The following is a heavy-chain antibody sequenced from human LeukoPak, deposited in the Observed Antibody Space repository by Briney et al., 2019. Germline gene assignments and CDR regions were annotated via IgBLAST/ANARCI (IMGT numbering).Heavy chain of an antibody. D-gene: IGHD1-26*01. CDR1: GGTFSSYT. V-gene: IGHV1-69*02. Sequence: GSSAQVCCKASGGTFSSYTISWVRQEAAQGLQWKGRIIPILGIANYAQKFQGRVTITADKSTSTAYMELSSLRSEDTAVYYCARIDSGSYYDLASDYWGQGTLVTVSS. CDR2: IIPILGIA. J-gene: IGHJ4*02. CDR3: ARIDSGSYYDLASDY.